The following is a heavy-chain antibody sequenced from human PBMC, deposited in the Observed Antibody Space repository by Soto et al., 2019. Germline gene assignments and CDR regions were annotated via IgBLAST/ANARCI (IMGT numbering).Heavy chain of an antibody. CDR2: IWYDGSNK. CDR3: ARDSGYDPPDAFDI. CDR1: GFTFSSYG. Sequence: QVQLVESGGGVVQPGRSLRLSCAASGFTFSSYGMHWVRQAPGKGLEWVAVIWYDGSNKYYADSVKGRFTIFRDNSKNTLYLQMNSLRAEDKAVYYCARDSGYDPPDAFDIWGQGTMVTVSS. V-gene: IGHV3-33*01. J-gene: IGHJ3*02. D-gene: IGHD5-12*01.